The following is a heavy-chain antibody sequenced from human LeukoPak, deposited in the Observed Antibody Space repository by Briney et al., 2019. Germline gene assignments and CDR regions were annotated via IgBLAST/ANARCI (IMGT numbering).Heavy chain of an antibody. CDR1: GGSFSGYY. J-gene: IGHJ4*02. CDR2: INRGGDT. CDR3: ARSGSGGWIDH. Sequence: SETLSLTCAVYGGSFSGYYWGWIRQPPGKGLEWIGEINRGGDTNYNPFLKSRAAISIDTSRNYFSLKLSSVTAADTAVYYCARSGSGGWIDHWGQGTLVTVSS. D-gene: IGHD6-19*01. V-gene: IGHV4-34*01.